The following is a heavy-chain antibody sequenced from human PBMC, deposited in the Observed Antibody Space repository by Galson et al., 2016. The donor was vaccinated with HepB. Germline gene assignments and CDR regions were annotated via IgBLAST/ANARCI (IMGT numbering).Heavy chain of an antibody. Sequence: PALVKPPQTLTLTCSLSGFSLTTTNKVAVSWIRQPPGKALEWLALIYWDDDTRYSPSLKSRLAITRDASKNQVVLTMTNMDPEATATYFCAHYDYRSSSGHNYWGQGALVIVS. J-gene: IGHJ4*02. D-gene: IGHD6-6*01. CDR2: IYWDDDT. CDR3: AHYDYRSSSGHNY. CDR1: GFSLTTTNKVA. V-gene: IGHV2-5*02.